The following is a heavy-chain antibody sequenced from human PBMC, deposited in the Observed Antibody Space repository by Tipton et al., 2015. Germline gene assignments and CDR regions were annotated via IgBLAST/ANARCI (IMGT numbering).Heavy chain of an antibody. D-gene: IGHD6-19*01. CDR1: GFTFSSYS. CDR3: AKIGQFGSGWYALDY. V-gene: IGHV3-21*04. CDR2: ISSTTSYI. J-gene: IGHJ4*02. Sequence: SLRLSCAASGFTFSSYSMNWVRQAPGKGLEWVSSISSTTSYIYYADSVKGRFTISRDNSKYTLYLQMNSLRADDTAVYYCAKIGQFGSGWYALDYWGQGTLVTVSS.